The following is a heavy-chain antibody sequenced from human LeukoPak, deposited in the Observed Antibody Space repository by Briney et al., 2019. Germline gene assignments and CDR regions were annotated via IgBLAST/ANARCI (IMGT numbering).Heavy chain of an antibody. CDR3: AREGYYGSRYFQH. J-gene: IGHJ1*01. CDR2: ISSSGSTI. V-gene: IGHV3-11*01. D-gene: IGHD3-10*01. CDR1: GFTFSDYY. Sequence: GGSLRLSCAASGFTFSDYYMSWIRQAPGKGLEWVSYISSSGSTIYYADSVKGRFTISRDNAKNSLYLHMNSLRAEDTAVYDCAREGYYGSRYFQHWGQGTLITVSS.